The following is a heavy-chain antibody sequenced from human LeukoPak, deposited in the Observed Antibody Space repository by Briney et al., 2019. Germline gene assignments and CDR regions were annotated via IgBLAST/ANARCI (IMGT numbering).Heavy chain of an antibody. J-gene: IGHJ4*02. CDR2: ISSNGGST. CDR1: GFSFDAYT. CDR3: ARETGSGSYFWGN. V-gene: IGHV3-64*01. Sequence: GGSLRLSCAASGFSFDAYTMHWVRQAPGKGLEYVSAISSNGGSTYYANSVRGRFTISRDNSKNTLFVQMSSLRAEDTAIYYCARETGSGSYFWGNWGQGTLVTVSS. D-gene: IGHD3-10*01.